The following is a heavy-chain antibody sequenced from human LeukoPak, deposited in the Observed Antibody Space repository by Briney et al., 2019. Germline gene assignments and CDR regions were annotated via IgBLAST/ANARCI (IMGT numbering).Heavy chain of an antibody. V-gene: IGHV4-30-4*01. Sequence: PSETLSLTCTVPGGSISSGSYYWSWIRQPPGKGLEWIGYTYYGGSTYYNPSLKSRAAISIDTSKNQFSLKVNSVTAADTAIYYCARDGPRGVLSMDVWGQGTTVTVSS. CDR1: GGSISSGSYY. J-gene: IGHJ6*02. CDR3: ARDGPRGVLSMDV. CDR2: TYYGGST. D-gene: IGHD3-10*01.